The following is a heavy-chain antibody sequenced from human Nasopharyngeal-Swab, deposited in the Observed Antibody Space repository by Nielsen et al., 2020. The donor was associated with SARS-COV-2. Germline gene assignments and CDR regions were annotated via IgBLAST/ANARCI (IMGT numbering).Heavy chain of an antibody. D-gene: IGHD3-22*01. CDR2: IYYSGST. V-gene: IGHV4-59*08. CDR3: ARHRKADYYDSSGYYDNTYYFDY. CDR1: GGSISSYY. Sequence: SETLSLTCTVSGGSISSYYWSWIRQPPGKGLEWIGYIYYSGSTNYNPSLKSRVTISVDTSKNQFSLKLSSVTAADTAVYYCARHRKADYYDSSGYYDNTYYFDYWGQGTLVTASS. J-gene: IGHJ4*02.